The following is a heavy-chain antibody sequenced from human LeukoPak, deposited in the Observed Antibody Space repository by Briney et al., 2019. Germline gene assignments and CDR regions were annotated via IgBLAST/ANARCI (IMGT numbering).Heavy chain of an antibody. CDR1: GGTFSSYA. CDR2: IIPIFGTA. Sequence: GASVKVSCKASGGTFSSYAISWVRQAPGQGLEWMGGIIPIFGTANYAQKFQGRVTITTDESTSTAYMELSSLRSEDTAVYYCAIDREDGYSYGAFDYWGQGTLVTVSS. CDR3: AIDREDGYSYGAFDY. V-gene: IGHV1-69*05. D-gene: IGHD5-18*01. J-gene: IGHJ4*02.